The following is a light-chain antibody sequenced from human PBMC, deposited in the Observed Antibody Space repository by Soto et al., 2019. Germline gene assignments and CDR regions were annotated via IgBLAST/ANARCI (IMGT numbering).Light chain of an antibody. V-gene: IGLV2-8*01. CDR3: SSYAGSNMVV. CDR2: EVN. J-gene: IGLJ2*01. Sequence: QSALTQPPSASGSPGQSVTISCTGTSSDVGGYNYVSWYQQHPGKAPKLMIYEVNKRPSGVPDRFSGSKSGNTASLTVSGLQAEDEGDYYCSSYAGSNMVVFGGGTQLTVL. CDR1: SSDVGGYNY.